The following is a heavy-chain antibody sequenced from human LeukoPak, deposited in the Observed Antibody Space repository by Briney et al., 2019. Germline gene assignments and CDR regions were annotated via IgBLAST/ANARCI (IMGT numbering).Heavy chain of an antibody. CDR2: INPSGDST. D-gene: IGHD2-21*02. Sequence: ASVTVSCKASGYTFTSYDMHWVRQAPGQGLGWMGIINPSGDSTSYAQKFQGRVTMTRDTSTSTVYMELSSLRSEDTAVYYCASVLYCGADCYSGRYFFDYWGQGTLVTVSS. CDR1: GYTFTSYD. J-gene: IGHJ4*02. CDR3: ASVLYCGADCYSGRYFFDY. V-gene: IGHV1-46*01.